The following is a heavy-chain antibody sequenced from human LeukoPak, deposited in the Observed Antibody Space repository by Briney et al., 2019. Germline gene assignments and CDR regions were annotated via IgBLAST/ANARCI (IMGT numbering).Heavy chain of an antibody. J-gene: IGHJ4*02. Sequence: GGSLRLSCAASGFTFSSYAMTWVRQAPGKGLAWVANIIEGGDVKYYVDSVKGRFTISRDNTRNSLYLQMTSLRVDDTAVYYCARVGKNGWDFDHWGQGTLVTVSS. D-gene: IGHD1-26*01. V-gene: IGHV3-7*01. CDR3: ARVGKNGWDFDH. CDR2: IIEGGDVK. CDR1: GFTFSSYA.